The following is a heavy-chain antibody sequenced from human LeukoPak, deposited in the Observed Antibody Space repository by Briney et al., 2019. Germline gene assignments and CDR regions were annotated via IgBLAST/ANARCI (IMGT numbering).Heavy chain of an antibody. CDR3: AQSLASRTYYYYCYMDV. D-gene: IGHD2-15*01. Sequence: SETLSLTCTVSGGSISSGGYYWSWIRQHPGKGLEWIGYIYYSGSTYYNPSLKSRVTISVGTSKNQFSLKLSSVTAADTAVYYCAQSLASRTYYYYCYMDVWGKGTTVTVSS. V-gene: IGHV4-31*03. CDR1: GGSISSGGYY. J-gene: IGHJ6*03. CDR2: IYYSGST.